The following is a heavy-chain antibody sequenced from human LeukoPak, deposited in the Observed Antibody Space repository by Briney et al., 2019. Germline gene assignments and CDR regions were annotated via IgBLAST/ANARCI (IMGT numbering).Heavy chain of an antibody. V-gene: IGHV3-30*18. Sequence: PGGSLRLSCATSGFSFSTFGMHWVRETPGKGLEWVSHISKDESNKYYADSVKGRFTISRDTSKHTLFLQMNSLRVEDTAVYYCAKDNPVLEYWGQGTLVTVST. CDR2: ISKDESNK. CDR1: GFSFSTFG. J-gene: IGHJ4*02. CDR3: AKDNPVLEY.